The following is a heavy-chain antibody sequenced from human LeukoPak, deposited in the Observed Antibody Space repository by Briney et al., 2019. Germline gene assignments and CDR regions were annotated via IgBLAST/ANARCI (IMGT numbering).Heavy chain of an antibody. CDR1: GFTISSYW. CDR3: ARRYFDY. J-gene: IGHJ4*02. V-gene: IGHV3-7*03. Sequence: PGGFLRLSCVASGFTISSYWMHWVRQAPGKGLEWVANIKQDGSEEYYVDSVKGRFTISRDNAKNSLYLQMNSLRAEDTAVYYCARRYFDYWGQGILVTVSS. CDR2: IKQDGSEE.